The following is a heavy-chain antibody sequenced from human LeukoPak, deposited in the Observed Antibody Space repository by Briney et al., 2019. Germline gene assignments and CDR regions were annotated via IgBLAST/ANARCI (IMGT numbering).Heavy chain of an antibody. Sequence: GGSLRLSCAASGFTFSGSAMHWVRQASGKGLEGVGRIRSKANIYATAYAASVRGMFTISRDDSKNTAYLQMNSLKTEDTAVYCCTRSITMVRGVMPYYGMDVWGQGTTVTVSS. CDR3: TRSITMVRGVMPYYGMDV. J-gene: IGHJ6*02. V-gene: IGHV3-73*01. D-gene: IGHD3-10*01. CDR2: IRSKANIYAT. CDR1: GFTFSGSA.